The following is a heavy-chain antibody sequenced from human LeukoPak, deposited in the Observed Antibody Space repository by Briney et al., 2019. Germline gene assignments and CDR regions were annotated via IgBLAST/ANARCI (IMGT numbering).Heavy chain of an antibody. D-gene: IGHD4-17*01. V-gene: IGHV3-11*01. CDR1: GFTFSDYY. J-gene: IGHJ5*02. CDR3: AKAYYGDYGNWFDP. CDR2: ISSSGSTI. Sequence: GGSLRLSCAASGFTFSDYYMSWIRQAPGKGLEWVSYISSSGSTIYYADSVKGRFTISRDNSKNTLYLQMNSLRAEDTAVYYCAKAYYGDYGNWFDPWGQGTLVTVSS.